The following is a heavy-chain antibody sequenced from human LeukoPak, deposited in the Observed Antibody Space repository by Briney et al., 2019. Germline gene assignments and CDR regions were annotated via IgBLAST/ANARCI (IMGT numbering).Heavy chain of an antibody. CDR1: GYTFTGYY. CDR2: INPNSGGT. CDR3: ATPGYYDSIFQH. V-gene: IGHV1-2*06. Sequence: ASVKVSCKASGYTFTGYYMHWVRQAPGQGLEWMGRINPNSGGTNYAQKFQGRVTMTRDMSISTAYMELSRLRSDDTAVYYCATPGYYDSIFQHWGQGTLVTVSS. J-gene: IGHJ1*01. D-gene: IGHD3-22*01.